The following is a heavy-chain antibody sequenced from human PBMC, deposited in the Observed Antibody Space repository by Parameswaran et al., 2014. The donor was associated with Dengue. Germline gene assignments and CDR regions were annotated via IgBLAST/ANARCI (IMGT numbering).Heavy chain of an antibody. Sequence: WIRQPPGKGLEWVAVIWYDGSNKYYADSVKGRFTISRDNSKNTLYLQMNSLRAEDTAVYYCARVGGKFYGDYHIDYWGQGTLVTVSS. D-gene: IGHD4-17*01. J-gene: IGHJ4*02. CDR3: ARVGGKFYGDYHIDY. CDR2: IWYDGSNK. V-gene: IGHV3-33*01.